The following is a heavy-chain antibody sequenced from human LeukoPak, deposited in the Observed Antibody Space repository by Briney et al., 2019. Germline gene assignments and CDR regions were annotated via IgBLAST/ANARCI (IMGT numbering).Heavy chain of an antibody. Sequence: GGSLRLSCVASGFTVNNKCMSWVRQAPGKGLEWVSVIYSDGSIYSSDSVRGRLNNSRDNSDNTVHLQMNSLRAEDTAVYYCARERIYFGSGRDLSDARLFYYYGMDVWGRGTTVTVSS. CDR1: GFTVNNKC. V-gene: IGHV3-53*01. J-gene: IGHJ6*02. CDR2: IYSDGSI. CDR3: ARERIYFGSGRDLSDARLFYYYGMDV. D-gene: IGHD3-10*01.